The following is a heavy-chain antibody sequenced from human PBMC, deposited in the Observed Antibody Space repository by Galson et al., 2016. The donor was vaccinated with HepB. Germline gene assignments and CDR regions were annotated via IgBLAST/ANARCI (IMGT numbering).Heavy chain of an antibody. CDR3: ARDAARAPGDYMDV. V-gene: IGHV3-30*03. J-gene: IGHJ6*03. CDR2: ITCNGSNK. CDR1: GFTFSSYC. D-gene: IGHD6-13*01. Sequence: SLRLSCAASGFTFSSYCMHWVRQAPGKGLEWVAVITCNGSNKYYADSVKGRFTISRDNSKNTLYLQMNSLRAEDTAVYLCARDAARAPGDYMDVWGQGTTVTVSS.